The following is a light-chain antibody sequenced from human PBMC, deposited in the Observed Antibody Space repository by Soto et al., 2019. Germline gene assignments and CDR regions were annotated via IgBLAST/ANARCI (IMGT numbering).Light chain of an antibody. Sequence: QSALTQPASVSGSPGQSITIPCTGTRSDVGGYNYVSWSHQHPAKAPKLLIYDVSNRPSGVSNRFAGSKSGNTASLTISGLQAEDEADYYCSSYTSSSTRVFGTGTKVTVL. CDR2: DVS. CDR1: RSDVGGYNY. CDR3: SSYTSSSTRV. J-gene: IGLJ1*01. V-gene: IGLV2-14*01.